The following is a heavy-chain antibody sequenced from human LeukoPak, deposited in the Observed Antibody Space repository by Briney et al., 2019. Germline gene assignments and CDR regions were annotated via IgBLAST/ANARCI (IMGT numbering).Heavy chain of an antibody. CDR3: AKDIWRWAFDI. J-gene: IGHJ3*02. CDR2: IKSDGST. V-gene: IGHV3-74*01. CDR1: GFTFSSYW. D-gene: IGHD5-24*01. Sequence: GGSLRLSCAASGFTFSSYWMHWVRQTPGKGLVWVSRIKSDGSTIYADSVKGRFTISRDNSMNTLYLQMNSLRAEDTAIYFCAKDIWRWAFDIWGQGTMVTVSS.